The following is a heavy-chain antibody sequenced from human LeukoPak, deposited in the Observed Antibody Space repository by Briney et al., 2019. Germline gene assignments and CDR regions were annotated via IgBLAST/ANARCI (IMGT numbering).Heavy chain of an antibody. J-gene: IGHJ4*02. V-gene: IGHV4-31*03. CDR3: ARGGRLDYTWDY. Sequence: KPSETLSLTCTVSGGSISSGGYYWSWIRQHPGKGLEWIGYIYYSGSTYYNPSLKSRVTISVDTSKNQFSLKLSSVTAADTAVYYCARGGRLDYTWDYWGQGTLVTVSS. CDR2: IYYSGST. D-gene: IGHD4-11*01. CDR1: GGSISSGGYY.